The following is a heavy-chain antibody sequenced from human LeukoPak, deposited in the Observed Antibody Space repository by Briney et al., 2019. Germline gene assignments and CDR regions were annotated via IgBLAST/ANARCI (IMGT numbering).Heavy chain of an antibody. V-gene: IGHV1-69*05. CDR1: GGTFSSYA. D-gene: IGHD3-10*01. CDR2: IIPIFGTA. J-gene: IGHJ4*02. Sequence: SVKVSCKASGGTFSSYAISWVRQAPGQGLEWMGGIIPIFGTANYAQKFQGRVTITTDKSTSTAYMELSSLRSEDTAVYYCASMGRGSYYFDYWGQGTLVTVSS. CDR3: ASMGRGSYYFDY.